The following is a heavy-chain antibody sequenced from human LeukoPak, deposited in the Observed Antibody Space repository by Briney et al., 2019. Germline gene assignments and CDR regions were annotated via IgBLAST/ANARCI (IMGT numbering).Heavy chain of an antibody. CDR3: ASRRGYDLLGGFDC. D-gene: IGHD5-12*01. J-gene: IGHJ4*02. CDR2: FYYCGST. CDR1: GPSIRIYY. V-gene: IGHV4-59*08. Sequence: PSATLSLTCTLSGPSIRIYYWSWIPQPPAEGLEWIVYFYYCGSTNFNTPLKRRVTLSVDTSQKHLSPKLGPLTAPDTAVDFSASRRGYDLLGGFDCWGQGALVTVPS.